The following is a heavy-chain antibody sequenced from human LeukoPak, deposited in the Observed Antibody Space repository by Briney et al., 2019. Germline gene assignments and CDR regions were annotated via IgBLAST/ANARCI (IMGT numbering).Heavy chain of an antibody. CDR2: ISGSGGNE. J-gene: IGHJ4*02. Sequence: GGSLRLSCATSGFAFSNYGMNWVRQAPGKGLEWVSGISGSGGNEYYADSVRGRFAISRDMSKNTLYLQMNSLRTEDTAVYYCAKGVLNNANLYYCDNWGQGTLVTVSS. CDR1: GFAFSNYG. V-gene: IGHV3-23*01. D-gene: IGHD4/OR15-4a*01. CDR3: AKGVLNNANLYYCDN.